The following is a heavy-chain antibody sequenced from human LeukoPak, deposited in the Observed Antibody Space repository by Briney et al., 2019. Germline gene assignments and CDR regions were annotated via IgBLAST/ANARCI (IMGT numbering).Heavy chain of an antibody. V-gene: IGHV3-21*01. Sequence: GGSLRLSCAASGFTFSSYSMNWVRQAPGKWLEWVSSISSSSSYIYYADSVKGRFTISRDNAKNSLYLQMNSLRAEDTAVYYCARLTEGYYGSGSYYADKRAYYYYYYMDVWGKGTTVTISS. D-gene: IGHD3-10*01. CDR2: ISSSSSYI. CDR1: GFTFSSYS. J-gene: IGHJ6*03. CDR3: ARLTEGYYGSGSYYADKRAYYYYYYMDV.